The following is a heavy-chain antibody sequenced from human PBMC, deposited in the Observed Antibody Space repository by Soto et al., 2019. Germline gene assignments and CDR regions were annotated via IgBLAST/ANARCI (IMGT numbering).Heavy chain of an antibody. CDR2: ISGSGGSK. V-gene: IGHV3-23*01. J-gene: IGHJ4*02. D-gene: IGHD6-19*01. CDR3: ASRSSGWYFDY. Sequence: EVQLLESGGGLVQPGGSLRLSCAASGFTLSTLPWNWFARPPGRGLEGVSVISGSGGSKYYADSVKGRFTISRDNSKNTLYLQMNSLRAEDTAVYYCASRSSGWYFDYWGQGTLVTVSS. CDR1: GFTLSTLP.